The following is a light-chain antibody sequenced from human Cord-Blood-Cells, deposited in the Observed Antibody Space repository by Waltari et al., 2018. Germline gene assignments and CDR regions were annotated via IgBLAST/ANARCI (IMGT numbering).Light chain of an antibody. Sequence: DIQMTQSPSSLSASVGDRVTITCRASQSISSYLNWYQQKPGKAPKLLTYAASSLQSGVPSRFSGSGSGTDFTLTISSLQPEDFATYYCQQSYSTPLFGPGTKVDIK. V-gene: IGKV1-39*01. CDR2: AAS. J-gene: IGKJ3*01. CDR3: QQSYSTPL. CDR1: QSISSY.